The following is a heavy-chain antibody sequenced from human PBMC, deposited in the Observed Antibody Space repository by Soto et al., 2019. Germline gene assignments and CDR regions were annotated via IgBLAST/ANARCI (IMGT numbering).Heavy chain of an antibody. CDR3: ARTAGGRVRGALDI. J-gene: IGHJ3*02. CDR2: IPNTEKKK. D-gene: IGHD6-13*01. CDR1: GFTFSSYG. V-gene: IGHV3-30*03. Sequence: QVHLEESGGGVVQPGTSLRLSCVASGFTFSSYGMHWVRQAPGKGLEWVAVIPNTEKKKYYAESVKGRFTISRDNSQNTLFLQMDSLMSEDTAMYYCARTAGGRVRGALDIWGQGTMVTVS.